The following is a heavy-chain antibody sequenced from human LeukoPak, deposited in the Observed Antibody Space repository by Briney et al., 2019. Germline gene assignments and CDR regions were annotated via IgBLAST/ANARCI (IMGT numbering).Heavy chain of an antibody. CDR1: GFTFSSSW. Sequence: GGSLRLSCSASGFTFSSSWMHWVRQAPGKGLVWVSRISIDGSSTTYADSVKGRFTISRDNTKNSLYLQMNSLRAEDTAVYYCARDRRWTATTVTYFDYWGQGTLVTVSS. CDR2: ISIDGSST. J-gene: IGHJ4*02. CDR3: ARDRRWTATTVTYFDY. V-gene: IGHV3-74*01. D-gene: IGHD4-17*01.